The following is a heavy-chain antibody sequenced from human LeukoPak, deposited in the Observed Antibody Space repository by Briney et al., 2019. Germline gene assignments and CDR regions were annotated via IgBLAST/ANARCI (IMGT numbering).Heavy chain of an antibody. V-gene: IGHV1-46*01. CDR1: GYTFTSYY. CDR3: ARDLSAGYSSGEGGY. Sequence: ASVKVSCKASGYTFTSYYMHWVRQAPGQGLEWMGIINPSGGSTSYAQKFKGRVTMTRDTSTSTVYMELSSLRSEDTAVYYCARDLSAGYSSGEGGYWGQGTLVTVSS. J-gene: IGHJ4*02. CDR2: INPSGGST. D-gene: IGHD6-19*01.